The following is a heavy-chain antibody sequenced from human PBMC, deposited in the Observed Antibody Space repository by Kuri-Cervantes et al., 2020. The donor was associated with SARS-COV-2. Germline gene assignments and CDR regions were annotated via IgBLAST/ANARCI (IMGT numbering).Heavy chain of an antibody. CDR1: GFTFSSYG. Sequence: GESLKISCAASGFTFSSYGMHWVRQAPGKGLEWVAFIRYDGSNKYYADSVKGRFTISRDNSKNTLYLQMNSLRAEDTAVYYCGSPRGYSYGYISFGAIDYWGQETLVTVSS. J-gene: IGHJ4*02. CDR3: GSPRGYSYGYISFGAIDY. CDR2: IRYDGSNK. D-gene: IGHD5-18*01. V-gene: IGHV3-30*02.